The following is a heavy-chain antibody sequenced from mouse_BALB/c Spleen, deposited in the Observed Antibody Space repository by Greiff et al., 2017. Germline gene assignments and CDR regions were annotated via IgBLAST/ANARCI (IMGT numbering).Heavy chain of an antibody. CDR1: GFNIKDTY. D-gene: IGHD2-1*01. Sequence: VQLQQSGAELVKPGASVKLSCTASGFNIKDTYMHWVKQRPEQGLEWIGRIDPANGNTKYDPKFQGKATITADTSSNTAYLQLSSLTSEDTAVYYCARSGNYQAWFAYRGQGTLVTVSA. CDR2: IDPANGNT. J-gene: IGHJ3*01. V-gene: IGHV14-3*02. CDR3: ARSGNYQAWFAY.